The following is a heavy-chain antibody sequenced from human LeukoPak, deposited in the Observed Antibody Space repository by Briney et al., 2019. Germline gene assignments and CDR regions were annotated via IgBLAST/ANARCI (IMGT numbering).Heavy chain of an antibody. CDR3: ARVYDVLTGGFDH. J-gene: IGHJ4*02. CDR2: ISSSMISI. D-gene: IGHD3-9*01. CDR1: GFTFRRYD. V-gene: IGHV3-21*01. Sequence: GGSLRLSCASSGFTFRRYDMNWVRQAPGKGLEWVSFISSSMISIHYADSVRGRFTISRDNARNILYQQMNSLRAEDTAVYYCARVYDVLTGGFDHWGQGALVTVSS.